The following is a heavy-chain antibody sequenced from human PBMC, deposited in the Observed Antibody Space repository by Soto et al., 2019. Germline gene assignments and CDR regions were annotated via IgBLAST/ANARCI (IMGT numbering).Heavy chain of an antibody. D-gene: IGHD6-6*01. Sequence: GGSLRLSCAASGFTFSSYAMSWVRQAPGKGLEWVSAISGSGGSTYYADSVKGRFTISRDNSKNTLYLQMNSLRAEDTAVYYCAKDRLPYSSSIIYYMDVWGKGTTVTVSS. CDR1: GFTFSSYA. CDR2: ISGSGGST. CDR3: AKDRLPYSSSIIYYMDV. J-gene: IGHJ6*03. V-gene: IGHV3-23*01.